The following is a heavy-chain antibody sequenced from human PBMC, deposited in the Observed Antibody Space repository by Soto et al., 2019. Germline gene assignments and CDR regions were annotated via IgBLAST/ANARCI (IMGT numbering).Heavy chain of an antibody. D-gene: IGHD3-3*01. CDR3: ARDQVWSGYYTVGGYYYYGMDV. CDR1: GYTFTGYY. J-gene: IGHJ6*02. V-gene: IGHV1-2*02. Sequence: GASVKVSCKASGYTFTGYYMHWVRQAPGQGLEWMGWINPNSGGTNYAQKFQGRVTMTRDTSISTAYMELSRLRSDDTAVYYCARDQVWSGYYTVGGYYYYGMDVWGQGTTVTVSS. CDR2: INPNSGGT.